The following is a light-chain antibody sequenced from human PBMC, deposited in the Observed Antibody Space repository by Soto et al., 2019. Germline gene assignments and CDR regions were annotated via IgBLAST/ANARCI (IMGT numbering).Light chain of an antibody. J-gene: IGKJ1*01. CDR1: QGIRSD. V-gene: IGKV1-17*01. CDR2: AAS. Sequence: DIPMTQSPSSLSASVGDGVTIACRASQGIRSDLVWYQQQPGKAPKRLIYAASRLESGVPSRFSASGSGTEFTLTISSLQPEDFATYYCLQHKTFPWTFGQGTKVEIK. CDR3: LQHKTFPWT.